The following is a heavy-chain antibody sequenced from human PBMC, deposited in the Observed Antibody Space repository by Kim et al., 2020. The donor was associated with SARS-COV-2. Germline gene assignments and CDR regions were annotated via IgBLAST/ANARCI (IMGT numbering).Heavy chain of an antibody. CDR3: ASQGEDKIQLWFRSGGARYGMDV. CDR1: GFTFSSYS. CDR2: ISSSSSTI. V-gene: IGHV3-48*02. D-gene: IGHD5-18*01. Sequence: GGSLRLSCAASGFTFSSYSMNWVRQAPGKGLEWVSYISSSSSTIYYADSVKGRFTISRDNAKNSLYLQMNSLRDEDTAVYYCASQGEDKIQLWFRSGGARYGMDVWGQGTTVTVSS. J-gene: IGHJ6*02.